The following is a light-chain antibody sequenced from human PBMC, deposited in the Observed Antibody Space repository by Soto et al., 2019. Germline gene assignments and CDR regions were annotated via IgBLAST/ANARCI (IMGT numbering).Light chain of an antibody. CDR1: SSDIGAYNY. J-gene: IGLJ2*01. CDR2: DVS. V-gene: IGLV2-14*01. Sequence: QSVLTQPASVSGSPGQSITISCTGASSDIGAYNYVSWYQQYPGKAPQLMVYDVSKRPSGVSNRFSGSKSVNTASLTISGLQAEDEADYYCSSYTGNIVVFGGGTKLTVL. CDR3: SSYTGNIVV.